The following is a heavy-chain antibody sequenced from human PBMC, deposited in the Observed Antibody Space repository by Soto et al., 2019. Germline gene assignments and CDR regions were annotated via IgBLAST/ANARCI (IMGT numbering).Heavy chain of an antibody. V-gene: IGHV3-48*01. CDR2: ISTSTGPI. D-gene: IGHD4-17*01. Sequence: ESGGGLVQPGGSLRLSCVASGFAFRRYRMNWVRQAPGKGLEWVAYISTSTGPIYYADSVKGRFTIARANAENSLFLQMNRLRAEGPGLYYCVRDRAKKYPDVDYGYYTSDAGDIWGQGTMVTVPS. CDR1: GFAFRRYR. CDR3: VRDRAKKYPDVDYGYYTSDAGDI. J-gene: IGHJ3*02.